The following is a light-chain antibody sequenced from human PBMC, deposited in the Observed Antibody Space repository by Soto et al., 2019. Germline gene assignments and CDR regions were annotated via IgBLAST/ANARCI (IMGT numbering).Light chain of an antibody. CDR3: SSYTDINTRACV. J-gene: IGLJ1*01. CDR1: SGDIGSYNR. Sequence: QSVLTQPASVSGSPGQSITISCTGTSGDIGSYNRVSWYQQHPGKPPKPIIYEVTDRPSGVSNRFSGSKSGNTASLTISGLQAEDEAEYYCSSYTDINTRACVFGTGTKVTVL. V-gene: IGLV2-14*01. CDR2: EVT.